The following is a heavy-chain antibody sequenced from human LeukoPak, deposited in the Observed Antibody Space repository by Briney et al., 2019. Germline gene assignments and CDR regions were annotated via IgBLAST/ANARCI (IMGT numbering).Heavy chain of an antibody. CDR3: ARGEYSSSAYYYYYYMDV. D-gene: IGHD6-6*01. CDR1: GGTFSSYA. J-gene: IGHJ6*03. Sequence: ASVKVSCKASGGTFSSYAISWVRQAPGQGLEWMGGIIPIFGTANYAQKFQGRVTITTDESTSTAYTELSSLRSEDTAVYYCARGEYSSSAYYYYYYMDVWGKGTTVTVSS. CDR2: IIPIFGTA. V-gene: IGHV1-69*05.